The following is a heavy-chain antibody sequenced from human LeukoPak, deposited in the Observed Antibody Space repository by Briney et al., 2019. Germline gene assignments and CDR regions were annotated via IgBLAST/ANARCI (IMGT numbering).Heavy chain of an antibody. Sequence: GESLKISCKGSGYSFTSYWIGWVRQMRGKGLEWMGIIYPDDSDTRYSPSFQGQVTISDDKSITTAYLQWSSLKASDTAMYYCAKRDDFWSGYFDSWGQGTLVTVSS. J-gene: IGHJ4*02. CDR1: GYSFTSYW. CDR3: AKRDDFWSGYFDS. V-gene: IGHV5-51*01. CDR2: IYPDDSDT. D-gene: IGHD3-3*01.